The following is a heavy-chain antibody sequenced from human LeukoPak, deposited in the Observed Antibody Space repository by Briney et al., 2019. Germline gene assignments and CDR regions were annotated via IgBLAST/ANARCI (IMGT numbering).Heavy chain of an antibody. CDR3: ARELSGSYYDFDY. V-gene: IGHV3-49*04. CDR2: IRTKAYGGTT. CDR1: GFTFGDYA. Sequence: GGSLRLSCTASGFTFGDYAMSWVRQAPGKGLEWVGFIRTKAYGGTTEYAASVKGRFTISRDDSKSIVYLQMNSLKTEDTAVYYCARELSGSYYDFDYWGQGTLVTVSS. J-gene: IGHJ4*02. D-gene: IGHD1-26*01.